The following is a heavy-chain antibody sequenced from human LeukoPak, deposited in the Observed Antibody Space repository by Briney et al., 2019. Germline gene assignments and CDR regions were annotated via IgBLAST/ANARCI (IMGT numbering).Heavy chain of an antibody. V-gene: IGHV4-31*03. D-gene: IGHD6-13*01. Sequence: PSETLSLTCTVSGGSISTADYYWSWIRQHPEKGLEWIGYIYHTGNTYYNPSLKSRVSISVDTSKNQFSLKLNSVTAADMAVYYCARAHQFQEGSSWTTYYYYYGMDVWGQGTTVTVSS. CDR1: GGSISTADYY. CDR2: IYHTGNT. J-gene: IGHJ6*02. CDR3: ARAHQFQEGSSWTTYYYYYGMDV.